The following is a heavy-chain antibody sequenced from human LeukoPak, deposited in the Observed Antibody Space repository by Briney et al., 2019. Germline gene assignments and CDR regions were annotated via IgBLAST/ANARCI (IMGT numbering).Heavy chain of an antibody. CDR2: INHSGST. D-gene: IGHD6-13*01. Sequence: PSETLSLTCAVYGGSFSAYYWSWIRQPPGEGLEWIGEINHSGSTNYNPSLKSRVTISVDTSKNQFSLKLSSVTAADTAVYYCAENGYNYWGQGTLVTVSS. V-gene: IGHV4-34*01. CDR3: AENGYNY. J-gene: IGHJ4*02. CDR1: GGSFSAYY.